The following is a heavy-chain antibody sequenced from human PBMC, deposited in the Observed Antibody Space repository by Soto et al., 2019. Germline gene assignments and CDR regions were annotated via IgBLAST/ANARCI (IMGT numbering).Heavy chain of an antibody. V-gene: IGHV3-30*03. CDR1: GFTFSSYG. CDR3: ALLPFQIKDDCSGGSCYTDYYYYYMDV. D-gene: IGHD2-15*01. CDR2: ISYDGSNK. Sequence: PGGSLRLSCAASGFTFSSYGMHWVRQAPGKGLEWVAVISYDGSNKYYADSVKGRFTISRDNSKNTLYLQMNSLRAEDTAVYYCALLPFQIKDDCSGGSCYTDYYYYYMDVWGKGTTVTVSS. J-gene: IGHJ6*03.